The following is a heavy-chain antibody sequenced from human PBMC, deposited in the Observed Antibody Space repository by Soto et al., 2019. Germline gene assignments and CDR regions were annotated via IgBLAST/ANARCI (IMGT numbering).Heavy chain of an antibody. J-gene: IGHJ4*02. CDR1: GFTFGGYS. D-gene: IGHD2-2*01. Sequence: GGSLRLSCAASGFTFGGYSMSWVRQAPGKGLEWVSYISWSGVSTGYADSVKGRFTISRDNAKNSLYLQMNSLRADDTALYYSARAPISYYFNKWGQGTLVTVSS. V-gene: IGHV3-20*04. CDR3: ARAPISYYFNK. CDR2: ISWSGVST.